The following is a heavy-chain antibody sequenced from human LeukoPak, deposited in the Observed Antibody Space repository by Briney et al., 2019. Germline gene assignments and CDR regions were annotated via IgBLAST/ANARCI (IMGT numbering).Heavy chain of an antibody. V-gene: IGHV4-59*01. CDR2: IYYSGGT. Sequence: PSETLSLTCAVYGGSFSGYYWSWIRQPPGKGLEWIGYIYYSGGTNYNPSLKSRVTISVDTSKNQFSLKLSSVTAADTAVYYCARDIVYGFDYWGQGTLVTVSS. J-gene: IGHJ4*02. D-gene: IGHD5/OR15-5a*01. CDR3: ARDIVYGFDY. CDR1: GGSFSGYY.